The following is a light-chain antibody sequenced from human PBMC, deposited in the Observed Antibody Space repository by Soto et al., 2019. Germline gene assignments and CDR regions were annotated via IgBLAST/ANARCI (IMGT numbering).Light chain of an antibody. CDR2: DDD. J-gene: IGLJ3*02. CDR3: QVWNSSRDPWV. V-gene: IGLV3-21*02. Sequence: SYELTQPPSVSVAPGQTAMITCGGHNIGNKSVHWYHQRPGQAPVLVVYDDDDRPPGIPERFSGSNSGNTATLTISRVEAGDEADYFWQVWNSSRDPWVFGGGTKLTVL. CDR1: NIGNKS.